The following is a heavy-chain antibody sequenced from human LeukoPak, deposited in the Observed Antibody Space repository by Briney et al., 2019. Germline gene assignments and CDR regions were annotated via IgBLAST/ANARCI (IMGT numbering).Heavy chain of an antibody. CDR2: IYYSGST. D-gene: IGHD5-18*01. Sequence: SETLSLTFTVSGGSISSSSYYWGWIRQPPGKGLEWIGSIYYSGSTYYNPSLKSRVTISVDTSKNQFSLKLSSVTAADTAVYYCARDYALGYSYGYSNYFDYWGQGTLVTVSS. CDR3: ARDYALGYSYGYSNYFDY. J-gene: IGHJ4*02. CDR1: GGSISSSSYY. V-gene: IGHV4-39*07.